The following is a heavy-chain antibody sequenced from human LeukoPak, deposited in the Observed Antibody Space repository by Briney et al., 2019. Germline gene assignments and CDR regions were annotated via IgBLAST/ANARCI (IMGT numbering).Heavy chain of an antibody. J-gene: IGHJ4*02. V-gene: IGHV5-51*01. D-gene: IGHD5-18*01. CDR1: GYSFTSYW. CDR3: ARHWSDTARALDY. CDR2: IYPGDSDT. Sequence: PGESLKISCKGSGYSFTSYWIGWVRQMPGKGLELMGIIYPGDSDTRYSPSFQGQVTISADKSISTAYLQWSSLKASDTAMYYCARHWSDTARALDYWGQGTLVTVSS.